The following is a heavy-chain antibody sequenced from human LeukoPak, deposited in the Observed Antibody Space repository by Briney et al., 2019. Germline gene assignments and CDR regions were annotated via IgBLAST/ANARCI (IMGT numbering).Heavy chain of an antibody. D-gene: IGHD3-22*01. CDR1: GFTFSSYS. Sequence: PGGSLRLSCAASGFTFSSYSMNWVRQAPGKGLEWVSSISSSSYIYYADSVKGRFTISRDNSKNTLYLQMNSLRAEDTAVYYCAKARGTTMIVVVNYWGQGTLVTVSS. CDR2: ISSSSYI. CDR3: AKARGTTMIVVVNY. V-gene: IGHV3-21*04. J-gene: IGHJ4*02.